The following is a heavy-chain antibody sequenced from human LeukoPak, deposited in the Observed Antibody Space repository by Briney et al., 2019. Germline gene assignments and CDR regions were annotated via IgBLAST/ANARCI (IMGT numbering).Heavy chain of an antibody. CDR3: AKSNGYGLIDI. J-gene: IGHJ3*02. V-gene: IGHV4-59*01. CDR2: MYTSGST. Sequence: KPSETLSLTCTVSGGSISSYYWTWIRQPPGKGLEWIGNMYTSGSTKYNPSLKSRVTISVDMSKNQFSLKLSSLTAADTAVYYCAKSNGYGLIDIWGQGTMVTVSS. CDR1: GGSISSYY. D-gene: IGHD3-22*01.